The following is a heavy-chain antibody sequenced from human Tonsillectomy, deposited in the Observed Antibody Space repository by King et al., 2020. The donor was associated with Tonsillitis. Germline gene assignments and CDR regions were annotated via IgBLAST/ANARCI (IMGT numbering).Heavy chain of an antibody. CDR2: IYHSGST. CDR3: ARVDYDILTGYTDAFDI. Sequence: QLQESGPGLVKPSETLSLTCAVSGYSISSGYYWGWIRQPPGKGLEWIGSIYHSGSTYYNPSLKSRVTISVDTSKNQFSLKLSSVTASDTAVYYCARVDYDILTGYTDAFDIWGQGTMVTVSS. CDR1: GYSISSGYY. V-gene: IGHV4-38-2*01. J-gene: IGHJ3*02. D-gene: IGHD3-9*01.